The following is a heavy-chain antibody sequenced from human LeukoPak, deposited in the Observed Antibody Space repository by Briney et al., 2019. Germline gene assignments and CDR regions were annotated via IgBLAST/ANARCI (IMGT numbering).Heavy chain of an antibody. V-gene: IGHV1-8*01. CDR2: MNPNSGNT. CDR1: GYTFTSYD. Sequence: GASVKVSCKASGYTFTSYDINWVRQATGQGLEWMGWMNPNSGNTGYAQKFQGRVTMTRNTSISTAYMELSSLRSEDTAVYYCARGGNILTGYSPIGPVAVPGDYWGQGTLVTVSS. CDR3: ARGGNILTGYSPIGPVAVPGDY. D-gene: IGHD3-9*01. J-gene: IGHJ4*02.